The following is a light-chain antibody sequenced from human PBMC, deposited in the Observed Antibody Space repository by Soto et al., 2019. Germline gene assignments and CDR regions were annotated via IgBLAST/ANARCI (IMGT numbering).Light chain of an antibody. CDR2: DVR. Sequence: QSALTQPASVSGSPGQSITISCTGTSSDIGGYNYISWYQQLPGKAPKFIIYDVRNRPSGVSNRFSGSRSGNTVSLTISGLQAEDEADYYCSSYTSSSTVIFGGGTKLTVL. J-gene: IGLJ2*01. CDR3: SSYTSSSTVI. V-gene: IGLV2-14*01. CDR1: SSDIGGYNY.